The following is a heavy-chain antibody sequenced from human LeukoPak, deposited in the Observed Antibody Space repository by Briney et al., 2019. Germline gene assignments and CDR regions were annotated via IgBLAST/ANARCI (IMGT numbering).Heavy chain of an antibody. J-gene: IGHJ4*02. CDR1: GFTFSSYW. Sequence: GGSLRLSXAASGFTFSSYWMSWVRQAPGKGLEWVANIKQDGSEKYYVDSVKGRFTISRDNAKNSLYLQMNSLRAEDTAVYYCARDNLEWELSIDYWGQGTLVTVSS. CDR2: IKQDGSEK. D-gene: IGHD1-26*01. CDR3: ARDNLEWELSIDY. V-gene: IGHV3-7*01.